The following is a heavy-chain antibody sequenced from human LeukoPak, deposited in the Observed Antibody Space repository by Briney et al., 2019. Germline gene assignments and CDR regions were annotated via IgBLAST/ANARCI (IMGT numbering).Heavy chain of an antibody. CDR1: GFTFTNAW. CDR2: IKGNTDGGTT. Sequence: GGSLRLSCAASGFTFTNAWMSWVRQAPGKGLEWVGRIKGNTDGGTTDYAAPVKGRFTISRDDSKNTVYLQMNSLKTEDTAVYYCTTGPVRWRQLLDFWGQGTLVTVSS. J-gene: IGHJ4*02. CDR3: TTGPVRWRQLLDF. V-gene: IGHV3-15*01. D-gene: IGHD5-24*01.